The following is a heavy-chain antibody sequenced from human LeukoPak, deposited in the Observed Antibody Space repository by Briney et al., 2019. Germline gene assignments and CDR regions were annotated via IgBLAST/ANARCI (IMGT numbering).Heavy chain of an antibody. D-gene: IGHD5-12*01. CDR2: IRYDGSIK. Sequence: GGSLRLSCAASGFTFSNYGMHWVRQAPGKGLEWVAFIRYDGSIKYYADSVKGRFTISRDNSQNTLYLQMNSLRAEDTAVYYCAKSLRGYVYGYWGQGTLVTVSS. CDR3: AKSLRGYVYGY. J-gene: IGHJ4*02. V-gene: IGHV3-30*02. CDR1: GFTFSNYG.